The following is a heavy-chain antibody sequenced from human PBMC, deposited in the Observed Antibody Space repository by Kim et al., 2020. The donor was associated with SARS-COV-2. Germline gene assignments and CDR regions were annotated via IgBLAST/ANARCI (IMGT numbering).Heavy chain of an antibody. Sequence: GGSLRLSCAASGFTFSTYGIHWVRQAPGKGLEWVAVITSDGSNKYYADSVKGRFTISRDNSKNTLYLQMNSLKPEDTAVYYCAKTGRVFDYWGQGTLVTVST. D-gene: IGHD1-26*01. J-gene: IGHJ4*02. V-gene: IGHV3-30*18. CDR3: AKTGRVFDY. CDR2: ITSDGSNK. CDR1: GFTFSTYG.